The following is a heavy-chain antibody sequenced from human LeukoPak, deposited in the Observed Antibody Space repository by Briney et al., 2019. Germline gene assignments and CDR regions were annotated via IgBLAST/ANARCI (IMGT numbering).Heavy chain of an antibody. CDR2: IKQDGSEK. V-gene: IGHV3-7*01. Sequence: PGGSLRLSCAVSGFTVNNNYMTWVRQAPGKGLEWVANIKQDGSEKYYVDSVKGRFTISRDNAKNSVYLQMNSLRAEDTAVYYCARDNVVGDYSRWFDPWGQGTLVTVSS. CDR1: GFTVNNNY. J-gene: IGHJ5*02. D-gene: IGHD1-26*01. CDR3: ARDNVVGDYSRWFDP.